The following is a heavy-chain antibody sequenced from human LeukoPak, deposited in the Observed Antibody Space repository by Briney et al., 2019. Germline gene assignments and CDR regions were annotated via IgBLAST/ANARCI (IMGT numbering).Heavy chain of an antibody. Sequence: GASVKVSFKASVYTFTGYYLHWVRQAPGQGLEWMGWINPNSGGTNYAQKFQGRVTMTRDTSTSTVYMELSSLRSEDTAVYYCARAPHSSAGDNFDYWGQGTLVTVSS. J-gene: IGHJ4*02. V-gene: IGHV1-2*02. CDR1: VYTFTGYY. CDR3: ARAPHSSAGDNFDY. CDR2: INPNSGGT. D-gene: IGHD2-15*01.